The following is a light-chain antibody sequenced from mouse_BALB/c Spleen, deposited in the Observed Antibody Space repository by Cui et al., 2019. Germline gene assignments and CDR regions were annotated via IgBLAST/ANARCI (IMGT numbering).Light chain of an antibody. CDR2: STS. J-gene: IGKJ5*01. V-gene: IGKV4-57*01. CDR1: SSVSY. CDR3: QQRSSYPLT. Sequence: QIVLTQSPAIMFASPGEKVTITCSASSSVSYMHWFQQKPGTSPKLWIYSTSNLASGVPARFGGSGSGTSYSLTISRMEAEDAATYYCQQRSSYPLTFGAGTKLELK.